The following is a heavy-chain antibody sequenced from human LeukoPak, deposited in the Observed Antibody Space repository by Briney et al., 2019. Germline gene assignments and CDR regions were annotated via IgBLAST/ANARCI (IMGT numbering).Heavy chain of an antibody. CDR1: GGSVSSGSYY. J-gene: IGHJ4*02. Sequence: PSGTLSLTCTVSGGSVSSGSYYWSWIRQPPGKGLEWIGYIYYSGSTNYNPSLKSRVTISVDTSKNQFSLKLSSVTAADTAVYYCAREERWLQLFDYWGQGTLVTVSS. V-gene: IGHV4-61*01. D-gene: IGHD5-24*01. CDR2: IYYSGST. CDR3: AREERWLQLFDY.